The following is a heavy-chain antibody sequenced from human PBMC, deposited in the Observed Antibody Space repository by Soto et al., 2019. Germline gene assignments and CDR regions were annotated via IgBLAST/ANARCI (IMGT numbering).Heavy chain of an antibody. CDR3: TIVTTVDACEI. CDR1: GGTFSSNT. V-gene: IGHV1-69*02. J-gene: IGHJ3*02. Sequence: QVQLVQSGAEVKKPGSSVKVSCKASGGTFSSNTVSWVRQAPGQGLEWMGRIIPMLGITTYTQKFQGRVTIRENKSTSKAYMFLCSLAYEETALYYCTIVTTVDACEIWGQGTRVTVSS. CDR2: IIPMLGIT.